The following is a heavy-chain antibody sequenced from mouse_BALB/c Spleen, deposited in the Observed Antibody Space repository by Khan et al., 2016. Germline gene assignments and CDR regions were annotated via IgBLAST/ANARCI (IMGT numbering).Heavy chain of an antibody. J-gene: IGHJ2*01. V-gene: IGHV3-6*02. CDR3: ALLLRPLDY. D-gene: IGHD1-1*01. Sequence: VQLQESGPGLVKASQSLSLTCSVTGYSITSGYYWNWIRQFPGNKLEWMGYISYDGSNNYNPPLKNRISITRDTSKNQFFLKLNSVTTEDTATYYCALLLRPLDYWGQGTTLTVSS. CDR1: GYSITSGYY. CDR2: ISYDGSN.